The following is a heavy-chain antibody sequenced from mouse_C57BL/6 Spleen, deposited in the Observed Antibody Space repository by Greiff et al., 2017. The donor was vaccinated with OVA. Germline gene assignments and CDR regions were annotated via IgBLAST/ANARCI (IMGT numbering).Heavy chain of an antibody. D-gene: IGHD2-3*01. CDR2: IWSGGST. Sequence: QVQLQQSGPGLVQPSQSLSITCTVSGFSLTSYGVHWVRQSPGKGLEWLGVIWSGGSTDYYAAFIPRLSISKDNSKSQVFFKMNSLQADDTAIYYCARGGGYYVAWFAYWGQGTLVTVSA. CDR1: GFSLTSYG. V-gene: IGHV2-2*01. CDR3: ARGGGYYVAWFAY. J-gene: IGHJ3*01.